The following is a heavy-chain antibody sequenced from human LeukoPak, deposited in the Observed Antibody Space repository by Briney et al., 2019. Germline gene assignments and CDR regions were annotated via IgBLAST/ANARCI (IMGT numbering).Heavy chain of an antibody. CDR3: ARETGIAAAGTGVDY. J-gene: IGHJ4*02. CDR2: ISSSSSTI. V-gene: IGHV3-48*04. Sequence: GGSLRLSCAASGFTFSSYSMNWVRQAPGKGLEWVSYISSSSSTIYYADSVKGRFTISRDNAKNSLYLQMNGLRAEDTAVYYCARETGIAAAGTGVDYWGQGTLVTVSS. CDR1: GFTFSSYS. D-gene: IGHD6-13*01.